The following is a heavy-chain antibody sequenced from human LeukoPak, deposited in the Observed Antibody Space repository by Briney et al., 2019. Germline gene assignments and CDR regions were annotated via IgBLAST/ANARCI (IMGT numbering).Heavy chain of an antibody. J-gene: IGHJ4*02. CDR2: ITWDGDNT. CDR1: GFTFYDYT. Sequence: GGSLRLSCAASGFTFYDYTMHWLRHATGKGLEWVSLITWDGDNTYYADSVKGRFTISRDNSKNSLYLLMNSLRSEDTAFYYCAKDPHPGYTYGYFEYWGQGTLVTVSS. CDR3: AKDPHPGYTYGYFEY. V-gene: IGHV3-43*01. D-gene: IGHD5-18*01.